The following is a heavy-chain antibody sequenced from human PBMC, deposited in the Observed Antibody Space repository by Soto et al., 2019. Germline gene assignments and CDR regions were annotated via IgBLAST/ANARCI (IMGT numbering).Heavy chain of an antibody. J-gene: IGHJ6*02. CDR3: ASLGSGYYYYYGMDV. V-gene: IGHV4-39*01. CDR2: IYYSGST. D-gene: IGHD3-10*01. Sequence: PSETLSLTCTVSGGSISSSSYYWGWIRQPPGKGLEWIGSIYYSGSTYYNPSLKSRVTISVDTSKNQFSLKLSSVTAADTAVYYCASLGSGYYYYYGMDVWGQGTTVTVSS. CDR1: GGSISSSSYY.